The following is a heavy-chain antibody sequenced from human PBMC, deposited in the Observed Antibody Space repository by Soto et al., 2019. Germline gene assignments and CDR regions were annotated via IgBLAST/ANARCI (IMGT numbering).Heavy chain of an antibody. V-gene: IGHV1-18*01. J-gene: IGHJ6*02. CDR2: ISAYNGDT. Sequence: QVQLVQSGAEVKKPGASVKVSCKASGYTFSSYDISWVRQAPGQGLEWMGWISAYNGDTNHAQKLQGRVTMTPETSTRTAYMEMRSLRSDDTAVYYCARSVTTIYYYAMDVWGQGTAVTVSS. D-gene: IGHD4-4*01. CDR1: GYTFSSYD. CDR3: ARSVTTIYYYAMDV.